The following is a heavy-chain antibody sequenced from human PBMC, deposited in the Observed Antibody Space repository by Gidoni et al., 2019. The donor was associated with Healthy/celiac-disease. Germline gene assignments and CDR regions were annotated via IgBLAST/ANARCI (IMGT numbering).Heavy chain of an antibody. CDR1: GLTFSDYY. J-gene: IGHJ6*02. V-gene: IGHV3-11*01. D-gene: IGHD3-10*01. CDR3: ARVTVVEMILWFGGSDSSGMDV. Sequence: QVQLVESGGGLVKPGGSLRLSCAASGLTFSDYYMIWFRQAPGKGLEWVSYISSSGSNIYYADSVKGRFTISRDNAKNSLYLQMNSLGAEDTAVYYCARVTVVEMILWFGGSDSSGMDVWGQGTTVTVSS. CDR2: ISSSGSNI.